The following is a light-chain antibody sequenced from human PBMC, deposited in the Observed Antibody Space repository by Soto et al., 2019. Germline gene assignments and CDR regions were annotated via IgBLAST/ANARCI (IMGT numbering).Light chain of an antibody. Sequence: QSALTQPPSASGSFGQSVTISCTGTSSEVGGYNYVSWYQQHPGKAPKLMIYEVSERPSGVPYRFSGSKSGNTASLTVSGLQADDEADYYCSSYSGTNYHYVFGTGTKVTVL. V-gene: IGLV2-8*01. J-gene: IGLJ1*01. CDR2: EVS. CDR3: SSYSGTNYHYV. CDR1: SSEVGGYNY.